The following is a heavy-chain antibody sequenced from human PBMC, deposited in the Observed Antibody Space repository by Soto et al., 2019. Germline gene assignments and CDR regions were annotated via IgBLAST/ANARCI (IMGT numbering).Heavy chain of an antibody. CDR2: ICGSTI. J-gene: IGHJ4*02. CDR1: GFAFSDYG. Sequence: EVQLVESGGGLVQPGGSLTLSCAASGFAFSDYGMMWVRQAPGKGLECISFICGSTIYCADSVKGRFTISRDNAKNSLFLQMNNLGAEDTAVYYCARDRGPMGSVDTMRGYWGQGILVTVSS. D-gene: IGHD5-12*01. CDR3: ARDRGPMGSVDTMRGY. V-gene: IGHV3-48*01.